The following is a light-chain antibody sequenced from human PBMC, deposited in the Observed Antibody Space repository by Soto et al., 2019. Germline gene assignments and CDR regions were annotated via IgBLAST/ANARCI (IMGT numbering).Light chain of an antibody. CDR2: GAS. Sequence: EIVLTQSPATLSLSPGERATLSCRASQSVSSYLAWYQQRPGQAPRLLIYGASSRATGIPDRFSGSGSGTDFTLTISCLQSEDFATYYCQQYYSYPWTFGQGTKVDIK. V-gene: IGKV3D-15*01. CDR3: QQYYSYPWT. J-gene: IGKJ1*01. CDR1: QSVSSY.